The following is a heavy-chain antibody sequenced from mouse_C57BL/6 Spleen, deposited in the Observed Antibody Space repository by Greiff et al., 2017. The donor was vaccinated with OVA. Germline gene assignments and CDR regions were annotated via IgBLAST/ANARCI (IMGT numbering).Heavy chain of an antibody. CDR3: ARRGYYYAMDY. J-gene: IGHJ4*01. V-gene: IGHV14-2*01. Sequence: VQLQQSGAELVKPGASVKLSCTASGFNIKDYYMHWVKQRTEQGLEWIGRIDPEDGETKYAPKFQGKATLTADTSSNTAYLQLSSLTSEDTAVYYCARRGYYYAMDYWGQGTSVTVSS. CDR2: IDPEDGET. CDR1: GFNIKDYY.